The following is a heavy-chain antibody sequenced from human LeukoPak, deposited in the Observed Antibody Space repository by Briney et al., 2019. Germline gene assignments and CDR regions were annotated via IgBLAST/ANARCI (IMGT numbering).Heavy chain of an antibody. J-gene: IGHJ4*02. D-gene: IGHD3-9*01. CDR3: ARHGDILTGYGLGYFDY. V-gene: IGHV4-39*01. Sequence: PSETLSLTCTVSGGSISSSSYYWGWIRQPPGKGLEWIGSIHYSGSTYYNPSLKSRVTISVDTSKNQFSLKLSSVTAADTAVYYCARHGDILTGYGLGYFDYWGQGTLVTVSS. CDR2: IHYSGST. CDR1: GGSISSSSYY.